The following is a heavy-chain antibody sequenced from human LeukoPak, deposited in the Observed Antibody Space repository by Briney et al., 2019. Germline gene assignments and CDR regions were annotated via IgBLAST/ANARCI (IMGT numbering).Heavy chain of an antibody. CDR1: EFTFSSYS. Sequence: AGGSLRLSCAASEFTFSSYSMNWVRQAPGKGLQWLALTSDDGSAKYYADSVKGRFTISRDNSQNTLYLQMNSLRADETATYYCARAPGGFHGDYSPIAYWGQGTLVTVSS. D-gene: IGHD4-17*01. J-gene: IGHJ4*02. V-gene: IGHV3-30*03. CDR3: ARAPGGFHGDYSPIAY. CDR2: TSDDGSAK.